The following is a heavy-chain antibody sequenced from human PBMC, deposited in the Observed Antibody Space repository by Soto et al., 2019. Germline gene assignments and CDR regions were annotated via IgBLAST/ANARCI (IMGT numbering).Heavy chain of an antibody. CDR3: ARDGDGMDV. J-gene: IGHJ6*02. CDR2: ISSSGSTV. D-gene: IGHD3-16*01. V-gene: IGHV3-11*01. Sequence: GGSXRLSCASSGFTCSDYYMIWIRQAPGKGLEWVSYISSSGSTVYYADSVKGRFTISRDNAKNSLYLQMNSLRADDTAVYYCARDGDGMDVWGQGTTVTVSS. CDR1: GFTCSDYY.